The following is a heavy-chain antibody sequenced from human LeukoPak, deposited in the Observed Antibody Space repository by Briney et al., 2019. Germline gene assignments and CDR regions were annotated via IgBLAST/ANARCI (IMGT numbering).Heavy chain of an antibody. V-gene: IGHV3-49*04. CDR3: TRVAAMVNHY. D-gene: IGHD5-18*01. J-gene: IGHJ4*02. Sequence: GGSLRLSCAASGFPFSNHAMSWVRQAPGKGLEWVGFIRSKAYGGTTEYAASVKGRFTISRDDSKSIAYLQMNSLKTEDTAVYYCTRVAAMVNHYWGQGTLVTVSS. CDR2: IRSKAYGGTT. CDR1: GFPFSNHA.